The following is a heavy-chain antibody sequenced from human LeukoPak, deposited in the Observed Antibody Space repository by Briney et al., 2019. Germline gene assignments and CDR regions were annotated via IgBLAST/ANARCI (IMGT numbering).Heavy chain of an antibody. V-gene: IGHV3-48*03. D-gene: IGHD3-10*01. CDR2: ISYNGGTV. J-gene: IGHJ5*02. Sequence: PGGSLRLSCAVSGFSFSIYEMNWVRQAPGKGLEWVSLISYNGGTVNYADSVKGRFIISGDNAKNSLFLQMSSLRVEDTAIYHCAKHHMSSWGQGTLVTVSS. CDR3: AKHHMSS. CDR1: GFSFSIYE.